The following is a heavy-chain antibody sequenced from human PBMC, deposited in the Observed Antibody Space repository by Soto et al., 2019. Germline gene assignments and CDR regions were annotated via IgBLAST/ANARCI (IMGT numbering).Heavy chain of an antibody. Sequence: PSETLSLTCTVSGGSISSGDYYWSWIRQPPGKGLEWIGYIYYSGSTYYNPSLKSRVTISVDTSKNQFSLKLSSVTAADTAVYYCAXVSSTPAIIAAAGVFDYWGQGTLVTVSS. CDR2: IYYSGST. CDR3: AXVSSTPAIIAAAGVFDY. D-gene: IGHD6-13*01. CDR1: GGSISSGDYY. J-gene: IGHJ4*02. V-gene: IGHV4-30-4*01.